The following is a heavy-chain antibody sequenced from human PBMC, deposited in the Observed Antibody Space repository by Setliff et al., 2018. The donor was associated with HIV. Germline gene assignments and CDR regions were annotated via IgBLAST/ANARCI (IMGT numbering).Heavy chain of an antibody. D-gene: IGHD3-9*01. J-gene: IGHJ4*02. CDR3: AREGYYDILTANEGGFDY. Sequence: PGGSLRLSCAVSEFTFSNAWMSWVRQAPGKGLEWVGRIKSKTDGGTTDYAAPVKGRFTISRDDSKNTLYLQMNSLKTEDTAVYYCAREGYYDILTANEGGFDYWGQGTLVTVSS. CDR1: EFTFSNAW. CDR2: IKSKTDGGTT. V-gene: IGHV3-15*01.